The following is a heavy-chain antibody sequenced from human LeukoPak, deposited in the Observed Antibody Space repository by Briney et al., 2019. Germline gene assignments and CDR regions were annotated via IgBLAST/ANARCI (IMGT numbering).Heavy chain of an antibody. D-gene: IGHD6-19*01. CDR1: GYTFTRYY. CDR3: ARRTLYSSGWLPDY. Sequence: GASVKLSCKASGYTFTRYYIHLVRQAPGQGLEWMGIINPSGGSTSYANKIQGRVTMTRDTSTSTVYMELSSLRSEDTAVYYCARRTLYSSGWLPDYWGEGTLVTVSS. CDR2: INPSGGST. V-gene: IGHV1-46*01. J-gene: IGHJ4*02.